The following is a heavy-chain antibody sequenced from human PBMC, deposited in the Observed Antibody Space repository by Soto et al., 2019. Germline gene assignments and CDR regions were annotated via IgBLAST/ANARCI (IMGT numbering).Heavy chain of an antibody. CDR2: MYFNEST. V-gene: IGHV4-59*01. Sequence: QVLLQESGPGLVKPSETLSLNCSVSGGSISTYFLHWIRLAPGKGLEWIGYMYFNESTNYNSSLKCRVTVSLDTSKSLFSLKLNSVTAADTAIYYCARDHKEAFDIWGQGTLVTVSS. J-gene: IGHJ3*02. CDR3: ARDHKEAFDI. CDR1: GGSISTYF.